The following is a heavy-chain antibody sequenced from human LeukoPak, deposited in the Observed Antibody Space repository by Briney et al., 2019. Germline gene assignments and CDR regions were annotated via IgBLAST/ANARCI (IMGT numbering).Heavy chain of an antibody. J-gene: IGHJ4*02. CDR2: ISWDGGST. Sequence: GGSLRLSCAASGFTFDDYAMHWVRQAPGKGLEWVSLISWDGGSTYYADSVKGRFTISRDNSKNSLYLQMNSLRAEDTALYYCAKDGSGYSPLYYFDYWGQGTLVTVSS. V-gene: IGHV3-43D*03. CDR1: GFTFDDYA. CDR3: AKDGSGYSPLYYFDY. D-gene: IGHD5-12*01.